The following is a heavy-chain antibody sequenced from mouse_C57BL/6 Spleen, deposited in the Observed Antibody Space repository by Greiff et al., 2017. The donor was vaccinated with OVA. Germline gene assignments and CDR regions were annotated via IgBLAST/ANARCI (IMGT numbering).Heavy chain of an antibody. D-gene: IGHD1-1*01. CDR2: INPSTGGT. Sequence: VQLQQSGPELVKPGASVKISCKASGYSFTGYYMNWVKQSPEKSLEWIGEINPSTGGTTYNQKFKAKATLTVDKSSSTAYMQLKSLTSEDSAVYYCAREGENYYGSSYFDYWGQGTTLTVSS. CDR1: GYSFTGYY. V-gene: IGHV1-42*01. CDR3: AREGENYYGSSYFDY. J-gene: IGHJ2*01.